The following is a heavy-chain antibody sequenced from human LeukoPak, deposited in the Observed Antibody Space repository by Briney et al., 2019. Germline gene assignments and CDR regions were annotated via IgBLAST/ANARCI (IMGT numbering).Heavy chain of an antibody. CDR3: AREVYSYGAIDY. V-gene: IGHV1-69*01. J-gene: IGHJ4*02. CDR2: IIPIFGTA. CDR1: GGTFSSYA. Sequence: VASVKVSCKASGGTFSSYAISWVRQAPGQGLEWMGGIIPIFGTANYAQKFQGRVTITADESTSTGYMELSSLRSEDTAVYYCAREVYSYGAIDYWGQGTLVTVSS. D-gene: IGHD5-18*01.